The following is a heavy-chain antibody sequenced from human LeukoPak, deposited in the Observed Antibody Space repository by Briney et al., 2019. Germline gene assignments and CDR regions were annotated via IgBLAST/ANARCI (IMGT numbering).Heavy chain of an antibody. CDR3: AKLSGGGSYHEIDY. Sequence: GGSLRLSCVASGFTFSSYATSWVRQAPGKGLEWVSTISHSGATTYYADSVKGRFTISRDNSKNTLYLQMNSLRAEDTAVYYCAKLSGGGSYHEIDYWGQGTLVTVSS. V-gene: IGHV3-23*01. CDR1: GFTFSSYA. D-gene: IGHD1-26*01. CDR2: ISHSGATT. J-gene: IGHJ4*02.